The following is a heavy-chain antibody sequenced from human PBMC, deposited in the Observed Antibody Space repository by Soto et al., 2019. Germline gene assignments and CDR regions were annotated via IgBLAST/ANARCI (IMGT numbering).Heavy chain of an antibody. CDR2: INPNSGGT. CDR1: GYTFTGYY. J-gene: IGHJ6*02. CDR3: AREGWGSTSGFSYGMDV. D-gene: IGHD2-2*01. V-gene: IGHV1-2*04. Sequence: EASVKVSCKASGYTFTGYYMHWVRQAPGQGLEWMGWINPNSGGTNYAQKFQGWVTMTRDTSISTAYMELSRLRSDDTAVYYCAREGWGSTSGFSYGMDVWGQGTTVTVSS.